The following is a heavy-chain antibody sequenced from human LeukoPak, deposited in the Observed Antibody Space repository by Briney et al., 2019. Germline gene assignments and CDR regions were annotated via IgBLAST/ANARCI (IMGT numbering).Heavy chain of an antibody. D-gene: IGHD3-3*01. V-gene: IGHV1-46*01. Sequence: ASVKVSCKASGYTFTSYYMHWVRQAPGQGLEWMGIINPSGGSTSYAQKFQGRVTMTRDTSTSTVYMELSSLRSEDTAVYYCARWAGFWSGYYNDYYYGMDVWGQGTTVTVSS. CDR2: INPSGGST. CDR1: GYTFTSYY. J-gene: IGHJ6*02. CDR3: ARWAGFWSGYYNDYYYGMDV.